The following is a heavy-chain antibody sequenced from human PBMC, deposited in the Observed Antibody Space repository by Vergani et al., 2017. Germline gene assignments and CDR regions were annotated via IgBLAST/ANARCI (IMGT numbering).Heavy chain of an antibody. V-gene: IGHV3-73*01. CDR1: GFTFSGSA. CDR3: AKEFLDYILSPFDY. J-gene: IGHJ4*02. CDR2: IRSKANSYAT. Sequence: EVQLVESGGGLVQPGGSLKLSCAASGFTFSGSAMHWVRQASGKGLEWVGRIRSKANSYATAYAASVKGRFTISRDNSKNTLYLQMNSLRAEDTAVYYCAKEFLDYILSPFDYWGQGTLVTVSS. D-gene: IGHD4-11*01.